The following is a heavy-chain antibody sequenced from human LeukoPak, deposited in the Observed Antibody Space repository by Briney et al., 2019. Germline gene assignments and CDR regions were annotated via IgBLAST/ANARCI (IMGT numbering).Heavy chain of an antibody. V-gene: IGHV3-7*05. CDR2: INPDGSDK. CDR3: AKLPYGDYNHH. CDR1: GFTFSRQW. J-gene: IGHJ5*02. D-gene: IGHD4-17*01. Sequence: GGSLRLSCAASGFTFSRQWMSWVRQAPGKGLEWVANINPDGSDKYYADSVKGRFTISRDNAKSSLYLQMNSLRAEDTAVYYCAKLPYGDYNHHWGQGTLVTVSS.